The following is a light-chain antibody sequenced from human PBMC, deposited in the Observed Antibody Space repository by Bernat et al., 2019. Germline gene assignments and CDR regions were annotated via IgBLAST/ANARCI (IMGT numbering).Light chain of an antibody. Sequence: DFVMTQSPDSLAVSLGERATINCKSSQSVLYSSSNKNYLAWYQQKPGQPPNLLIYWASTRESGVPDRFSGSGSGTDFTLTISSLQAEDVAVYYCQQYYSTPVTFGGGTKVEIK. CDR1: QSVLYSSSNKNY. CDR2: WAS. J-gene: IGKJ4*01. V-gene: IGKV4-1*01. CDR3: QQYYSTPVT.